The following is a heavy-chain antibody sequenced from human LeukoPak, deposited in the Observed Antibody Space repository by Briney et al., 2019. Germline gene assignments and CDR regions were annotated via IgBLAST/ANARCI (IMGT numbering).Heavy chain of an antibody. Sequence: SETLSLTCAVSGGSISSSNWWNWVRQPPGKGLEWIGEIDHSGTTNYNPSLKSRVTISLDKSKNQFSLKLSSVTAADTAVYYCARDRNYSSGYYYDSWGQGTLVTVSS. CDR2: IDHSGTT. J-gene: IGHJ5*01. CDR3: ARDRNYSSGYYYDS. V-gene: IGHV4-4*02. D-gene: IGHD3-22*01. CDR1: GGSISSSNW.